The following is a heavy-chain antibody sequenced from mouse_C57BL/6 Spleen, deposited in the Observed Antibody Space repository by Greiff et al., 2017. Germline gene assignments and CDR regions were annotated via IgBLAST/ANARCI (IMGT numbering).Heavy chain of an antibody. V-gene: IGHV1-52*01. Sequence: QVQLQQPGAELVRPGSSVKLSCKASGYTFTSYWMHWVKQRPIQGLEWIGNIDPSDSETHYNQKFKDKATLTVDKSSSTAYMQLSSLTSEDSAVYYCARSKYDFSWFAYWGQGTLVTVSA. CDR1: GYTFTSYW. CDR2: IDPSDSET. J-gene: IGHJ3*01. D-gene: IGHD2-14*01. CDR3: ARSKYDFSWFAY.